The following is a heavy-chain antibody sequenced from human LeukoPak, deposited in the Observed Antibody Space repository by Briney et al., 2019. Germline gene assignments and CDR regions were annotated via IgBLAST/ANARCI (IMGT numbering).Heavy chain of an antibody. CDR2: IYYTGKN. CDR1: GGSIRSYH. CDR3: VRRDTGWNYFDY. Sequence: SETLSLTCTVSGGSIRSYHWGWIRQPPGKGLQWIGDIYYTGKNNYNPSLKSRVTISLDTSKDHLSLNLTSVVAADTAIYYCVRRDTGWNYFDYWGQGILVTVSS. V-gene: IGHV4-59*08. D-gene: IGHD6-19*01. J-gene: IGHJ4*02.